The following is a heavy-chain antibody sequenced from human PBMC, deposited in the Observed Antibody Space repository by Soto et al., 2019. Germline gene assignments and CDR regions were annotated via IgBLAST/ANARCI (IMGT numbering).Heavy chain of an antibody. D-gene: IGHD3-22*01. CDR3: ASLRGDSSGYDC. CDR1: GSTFSSSA. J-gene: IGHJ4*02. CDR2: IVVDSGNT. V-gene: IGHV1-58*01. Sequence: QMQLVQSGPEVKQPGTSMKVACKASGSTFSSSALPWVRQARGQRLEWIGWIVVDSGNTHYAQKFQERVTITMDMSTRTTYMELSSLRSEDTAIYYCASLRGDSSGYDCWGQGALVTVSS.